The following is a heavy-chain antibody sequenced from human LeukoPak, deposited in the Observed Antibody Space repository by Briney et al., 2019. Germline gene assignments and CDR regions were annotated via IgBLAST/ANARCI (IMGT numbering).Heavy chain of an antibody. CDR3: ARDRPYYYDGSGYYYTLDY. Sequence: GVALPLPYVASRCTLNHYWKRLVRQAPGPGLEWVANRNKDECEKYHVDSVKGRFTISRDNAKNSLYLQMNSLSAEDTTVYFCARDRPYYYDGSGYYYTLDYWGQGTLVTVSS. J-gene: IGHJ4*02. CDR1: RCTLNHYW. D-gene: IGHD3-22*01. CDR2: RNKDECEK. V-gene: IGHV3-7*01.